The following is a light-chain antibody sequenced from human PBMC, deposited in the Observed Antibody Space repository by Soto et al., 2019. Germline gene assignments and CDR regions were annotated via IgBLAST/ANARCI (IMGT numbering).Light chain of an antibody. J-gene: IGLJ1*01. CDR1: SSDIDVYDL. Sequence: QGVLKQPASVSGSPGQSITISCTGTSSDIDVYDLVSFYLQYPVKAXKLMIYGXXXRPSGVSDRFSGSKSGNTASLTISGLQTEDEADYYCCSYAGFTTYVFGSGTKVTVL. CDR2: GXX. CDR3: CSYAGFTTYV. V-gene: IGLV2-23*01.